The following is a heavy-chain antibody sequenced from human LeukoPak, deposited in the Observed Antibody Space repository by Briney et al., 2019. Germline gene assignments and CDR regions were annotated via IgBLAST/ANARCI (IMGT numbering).Heavy chain of an antibody. CDR1: EFSVGSNY. CDR3: ARDYYDSSGYHAFDI. J-gene: IGHJ3*02. V-gene: IGHV3-66*01. CDR2: IYSGGST. D-gene: IGHD3-22*01. Sequence: GGSLRLSCAASEFSVGSNYMTWVRQAPGKGLEWVSLIYSGGSTYYADSVKGRFTISRDNSKNTLYLQMNSLRAEDTAVYYCARDYYDSSGYHAFDIWGQGTMVTVSS.